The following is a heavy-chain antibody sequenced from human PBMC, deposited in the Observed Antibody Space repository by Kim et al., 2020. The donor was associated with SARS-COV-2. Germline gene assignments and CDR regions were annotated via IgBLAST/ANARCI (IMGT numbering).Heavy chain of an antibody. Sequence: GGSLRLSCAASGFTFSSYGMHWVRQAPGKGLEWVAVISYDGSNKYYADSVKGRFTISRDNSKNTLYLQMNSLRAEDTAVYYCAKDGDYYYYGMDVWGQGTTVTVSS. J-gene: IGHJ6*02. CDR2: ISYDGSNK. V-gene: IGHV3-30*18. CDR3: AKDGDYYYYGMDV. D-gene: IGHD2-15*01. CDR1: GFTFSSYG.